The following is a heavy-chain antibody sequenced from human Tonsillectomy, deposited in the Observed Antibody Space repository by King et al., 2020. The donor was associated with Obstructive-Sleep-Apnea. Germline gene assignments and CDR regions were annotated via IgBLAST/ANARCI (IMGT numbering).Heavy chain of an antibody. J-gene: IGHJ4*02. CDR2: IYWDYGK. D-gene: IGHD1-14*01. V-gene: IGHV2-5*02. Sequence: TLKESGPTLVKPTQTLTLTFTFSGISLSTKGVGVGWIRQPPGKALEWLALIYWDYGKRCSPSLKSRLTITKDTSKNQVVLTMANVDPVDTATYYCAHRRSRTYYFDYWGQGTLVTVSS. CDR1: GISLSTKGVG. CDR3: AHRRSRTYYFDY.